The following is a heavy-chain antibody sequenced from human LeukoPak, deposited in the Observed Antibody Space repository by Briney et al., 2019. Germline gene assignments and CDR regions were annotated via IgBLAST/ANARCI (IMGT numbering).Heavy chain of an antibody. V-gene: IGHV1-2*02. Sequence: ASVKVSCKASGYTFTDYYIHWVRQPPGQGLEWMGWINPNSGATNYAQKFQGRVTMTKDTSISTGYMELSRLRSDDTAVYYCARIRGGNNYHFDYWGQGTLVTVPS. J-gene: IGHJ4*02. CDR1: GYTFTDYY. CDR2: INPNSGAT. D-gene: IGHD1-26*01. CDR3: ARIRGGNNYHFDY.